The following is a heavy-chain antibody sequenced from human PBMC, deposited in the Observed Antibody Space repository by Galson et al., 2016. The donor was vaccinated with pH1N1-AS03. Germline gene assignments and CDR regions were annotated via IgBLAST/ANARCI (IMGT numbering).Heavy chain of an antibody. D-gene: IGHD2-8*01. CDR2: IDPSAGST. CDR1: GYSFSSFH. Sequence: SVKVSCKASGYSFSSFHIHWVRQAPGQGLEWMGLIDPSAGSTSFAPKLQGRVTMTRDTSTSTVYMELSSLRFEDTAVYYCARGISVRDNVLMAYATYNCLAPWGQGTLVTVSS. CDR3: ARGISVRDNVLMAYATYNCLAP. J-gene: IGHJ5*02. V-gene: IGHV1-46*01.